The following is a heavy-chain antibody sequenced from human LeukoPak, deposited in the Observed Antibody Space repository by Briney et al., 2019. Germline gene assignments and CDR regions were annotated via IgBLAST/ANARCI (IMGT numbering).Heavy chain of an antibody. CDR3: AREREERLLGMAVAGPFDY. D-gene: IGHD6-19*01. J-gene: IGHJ4*02. CDR1: GFTFSSYS. CDR2: ISSSSSYI. V-gene: IGHV3-21*01. Sequence: GGSLRLSCAASGFTFSSYSMNWVRQAPGKGLEWVSSISSSSSYIYYADSVKGRFTISRDNAKNSLYLQMNSLRAEDTAVYYCAREREERLLGMAVAGPFDYWGQGTLVTVSS.